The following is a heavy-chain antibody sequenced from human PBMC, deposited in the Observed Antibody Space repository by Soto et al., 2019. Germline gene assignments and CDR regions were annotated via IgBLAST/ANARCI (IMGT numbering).Heavy chain of an antibody. CDR2: TSSNGGST. CDR1: GFTFSRYA. D-gene: IGHD5-12*01. J-gene: IGHJ4*02. V-gene: IGHV3-64D*06. Sequence: GGSLRLSCSASGFTFSRYAMYWVRQAPGKGLEYVSATSSNGGSTYYADSVKGRFTISRDNSKNTLYLQMSSLRAEDTAVYYCVKDQGGYSGYVFDYWGQGTLVTVSS. CDR3: VKDQGGYSGYVFDY.